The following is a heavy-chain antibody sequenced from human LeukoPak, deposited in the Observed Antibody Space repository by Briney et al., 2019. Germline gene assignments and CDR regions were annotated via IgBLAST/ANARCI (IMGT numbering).Heavy chain of an antibody. D-gene: IGHD5-24*01. CDR2: MNPNSGNP. CDR1: VYTFTNYD. V-gene: IGHV1-8*03. Sequence: ASVTVSFKSSVYTFTNYDINWVGQAAGQGREWMGWMNPNSGNPGYAQKFQGRVTITRNTSISTAYMELSSLRSEDTAVYYCARAWPRDGYKYWGQGTLVTVSS. CDR3: ARAWPRDGYKY. J-gene: IGHJ4*02.